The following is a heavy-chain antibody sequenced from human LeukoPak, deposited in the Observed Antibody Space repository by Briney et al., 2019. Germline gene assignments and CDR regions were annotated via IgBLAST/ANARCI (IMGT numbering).Heavy chain of an antibody. CDR1: GYTFTNYY. CDR3: AREREFGSGSYYFDY. Sequence: ASVKVSCKASGYTFTNYYIHWMRQAPGQGLEWMGIINPSGGSPSYESEFQGRVTMARDTSTSTVYMELSSLRSEDTAVYYCAREREFGSGSYYFDYWGQGTLVTVSS. J-gene: IGHJ4*02. CDR2: INPSGGSP. D-gene: IGHD6-19*01. V-gene: IGHV1-46*01.